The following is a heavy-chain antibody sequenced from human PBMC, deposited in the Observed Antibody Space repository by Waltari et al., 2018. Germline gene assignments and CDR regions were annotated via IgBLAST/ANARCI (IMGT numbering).Heavy chain of an antibody. J-gene: IGHJ4*02. CDR2: IKRDASEK. Sequence: QLVASGGGLAQPGGSLRLACPAFGLSISRSWMTWVRQAPGKGLEWVANIKRDASEKSYVGSVEGRFTISRDNAENSLYLQMNSLRVEDTAVYYCARDLMRVAGTLWGQGTLVTVSS. D-gene: IGHD6-13*01. V-gene: IGHV3-7*04. CDR1: GLSISRSW. CDR3: ARDLMRVAGTL.